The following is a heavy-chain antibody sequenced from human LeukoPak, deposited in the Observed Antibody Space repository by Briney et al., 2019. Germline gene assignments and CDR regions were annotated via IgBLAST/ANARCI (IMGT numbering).Heavy chain of an antibody. CDR3: TVIPNVILFTHYFEY. V-gene: IGHV1-69*11. CDR1: GGVFTTYA. CDR2: IIPFLGTT. Sequence: ASVKVSCKASGGVFTTYAISWVRQAPGQGLEWMGSIIPFLGTTNYAQKFQGRVTITADEPTRTAYMELTYVRSDDTAVYYCTVIPNVILFTHYFEYWGQGTLVTVSS. D-gene: IGHD4-11*01. J-gene: IGHJ4*02.